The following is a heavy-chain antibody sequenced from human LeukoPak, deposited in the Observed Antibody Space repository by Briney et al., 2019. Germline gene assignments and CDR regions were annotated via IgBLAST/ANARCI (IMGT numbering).Heavy chain of an antibody. D-gene: IGHD1-1*01. CDR2: FDPEDGET. CDR1: GYTLTELS. J-gene: IGHJ4*02. CDR3: ATGLGTTRRTGGYYFDY. Sequence: ASVKVSCKVSGYTLTELSMHWVRQAPGKGLEWMGRFDPEDGETIYAQKFQGRVTMTEDTSTDTAYMELSSLRSEDTAVYYCATGLGTTRRTGGYYFDYWGQGTLVTVSS. V-gene: IGHV1-24*01.